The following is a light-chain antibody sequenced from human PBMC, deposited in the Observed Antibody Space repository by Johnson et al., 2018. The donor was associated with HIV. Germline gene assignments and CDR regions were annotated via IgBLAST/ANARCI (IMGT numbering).Light chain of an antibody. CDR1: SSNIGNNY. CDR3: GTWDSSLPVGF. J-gene: IGLJ1*01. Sequence: QSVLTQPPSVSAAPGQKVTISCSGSSSNIGNNYVSWYQQLPGTVPKLLIYDNNKRPSGIPDRFSGSKSGTSATLGITGLQTGDEADYYCGTWDSSLPVGFFGTWTQVTVL. CDR2: DNN. V-gene: IGLV1-51*01.